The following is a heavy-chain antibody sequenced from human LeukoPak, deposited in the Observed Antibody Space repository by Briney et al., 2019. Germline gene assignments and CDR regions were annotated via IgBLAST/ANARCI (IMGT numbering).Heavy chain of an antibody. CDR3: AKDRVVVVAATLDY. D-gene: IGHD2-15*01. V-gene: IGHV3-23*01. Sequence: GGSLRLSCAASGFTFSSYAMSWVRQAPGKGLEWVSAISGSGGSTYYADSVKGRFTISRDNSKNTLYLQMNSLRAEDTAVYYCAKDRVVVVAATLDYRGQGTLATVSS. CDR1: GFTFSSYA. J-gene: IGHJ4*02. CDR2: ISGSGGST.